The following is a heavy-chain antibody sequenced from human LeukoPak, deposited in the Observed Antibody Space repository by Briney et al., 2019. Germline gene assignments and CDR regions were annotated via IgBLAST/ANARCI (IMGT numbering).Heavy chain of an antibody. Sequence: GGSVRLSCTASGFTFSTYSMNWVRQAPGKGLEWVSSISSSSSYIYYADSVKGRFTISRDNAKNSLYLQMNSLRAEDTAVYYCARDGSGPYWGYNWFDPWGQGTLVTVSS. CDR1: GFTFSTYS. CDR3: ARDGSGPYWGYNWFDP. D-gene: IGHD2-21*01. V-gene: IGHV3-21*01. CDR2: ISSSSSYI. J-gene: IGHJ5*02.